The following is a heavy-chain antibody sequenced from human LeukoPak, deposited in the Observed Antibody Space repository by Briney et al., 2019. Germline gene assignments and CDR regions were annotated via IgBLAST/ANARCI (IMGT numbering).Heavy chain of an antibody. D-gene: IGHD3-10*01. V-gene: IGHV3-74*01. CDR1: GFTFSSYW. J-gene: IGHJ4*02. CDR3: ATLGSYFDY. CDR2: ISSDGRST. Sequence: GGSLRLSCAASGFTFSSYWMHWVRQAPGKGLVWVSRISSDGRSTNYADSVMGRFTVSRDNAENTLFLQMNSLRAEDTAVYYCATLGSYFDYWGQGTLVTVSP.